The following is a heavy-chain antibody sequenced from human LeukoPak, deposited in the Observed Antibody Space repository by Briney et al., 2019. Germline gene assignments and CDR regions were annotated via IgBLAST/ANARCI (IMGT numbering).Heavy chain of an antibody. Sequence: PGGSLRLSCAASGFTFSSYSMNWVRQAPGKGLEWVSSISSSSSYIYYADSVKGRFTISRDNAKNLLYLQMNSLRAEDTAVYYCARAPGYRNFLDYWGQGTLVTVSS. CDR1: GFTFSSYS. J-gene: IGHJ4*02. D-gene: IGHD6-13*01. CDR3: ARAPGYRNFLDY. CDR2: ISSSSSYI. V-gene: IGHV3-21*01.